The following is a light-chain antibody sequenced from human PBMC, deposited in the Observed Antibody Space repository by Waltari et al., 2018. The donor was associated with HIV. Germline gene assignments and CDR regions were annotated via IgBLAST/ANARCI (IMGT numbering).Light chain of an antibody. CDR2: RNN. V-gene: IGLV1-47*01. Sequence: QSVLTPPPSASGTPGQGVTHSCYGSSSNIGSSYVYWYQQLPGTAPKLLIYRNNQRPSGVPDRFSGSKSGTSASLAISGLRSEDEAEYYCAAWDDSLRGVFGGGTKLTVL. J-gene: IGLJ2*01. CDR1: SSNIGSSY. CDR3: AAWDDSLRGV.